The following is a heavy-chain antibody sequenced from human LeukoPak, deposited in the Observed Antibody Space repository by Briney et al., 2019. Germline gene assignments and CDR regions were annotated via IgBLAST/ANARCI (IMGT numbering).Heavy chain of an antibody. CDR2: IYSDGTT. J-gene: IGHJ3*02. CDR3: VKGGEYSSSASDI. D-gene: IGHD6-13*01. V-gene: IGHV3-66*01. Sequence: PGGSLRLSCAASGFTVSRDYMSWVRQAPGKGLEWVSFIYSDGTTFYADSVKGRFTISRDNSKNTLYLQMSSLRVEDTAVYCCVKGGEYSSSASDIWGQGTMVTVSS. CDR1: GFTVSRDY.